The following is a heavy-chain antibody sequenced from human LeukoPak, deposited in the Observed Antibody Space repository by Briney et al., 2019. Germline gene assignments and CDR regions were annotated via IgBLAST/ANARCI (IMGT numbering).Heavy chain of an antibody. Sequence: PGRSLRLSCAASGFTFSTYWMHWVRQAPGKGLVWVSRINRDGTITTYADSVKGRFTISRDNAKNTLYLQVNSLRVEDTAVYYCARESSSSLDYWGQGTLVTVSS. D-gene: IGHD6-13*01. CDR2: INRDGTIT. J-gene: IGHJ4*02. CDR1: GFTFSTYW. CDR3: ARESSSSLDY. V-gene: IGHV3-74*01.